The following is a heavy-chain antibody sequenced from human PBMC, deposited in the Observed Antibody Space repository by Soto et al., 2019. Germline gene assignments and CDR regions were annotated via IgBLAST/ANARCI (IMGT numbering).Heavy chain of an antibody. CDR2: INHSGST. CDR3: AGGVRGIVLSNYDILTGYPNRGGRYFDY. D-gene: IGHD3-9*01. CDR1: GGSFSGYY. V-gene: IGHV4-34*01. J-gene: IGHJ4*02. Sequence: SETLSLTCAVYGGSFSGYYWSWIRQPPGKGLEWIGEINHSGSTNYNPSLKSRVTISVDTSKNQFSLKLSSVTAADTAVYYCAGGVRGIVLSNYDILTGYPNRGGRYFDYWGQGTLVTVSS.